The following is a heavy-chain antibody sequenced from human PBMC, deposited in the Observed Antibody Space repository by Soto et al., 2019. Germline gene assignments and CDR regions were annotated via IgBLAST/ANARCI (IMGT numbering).Heavy chain of an antibody. Sequence: EVQLVESGGGLVQPGGSLRLSCAASGFTFSDYWMSWVRQVPGKGLEWVAIINQDGGEKYYLDSVKDRFTISRDNAKTSLYLHMNSLGAEDTAVYYCARDFDCSAGSCYAYGMDVWGQGTTVTVSS. V-gene: IGHV3-7*01. J-gene: IGHJ6*02. D-gene: IGHD2-15*01. CDR2: INQDGGEK. CDR3: ARDFDCSAGSCYAYGMDV. CDR1: GFTFSDYW.